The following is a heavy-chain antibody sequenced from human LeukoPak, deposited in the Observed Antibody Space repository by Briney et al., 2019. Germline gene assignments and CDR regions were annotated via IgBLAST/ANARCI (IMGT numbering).Heavy chain of an antibody. CDR2: INHSGTT. J-gene: IGHJ4*02. CDR3: ASHYSSGSYRYTGSFDS. Sequence: KTSETLSLTCAVYGGSFSDYYWSWIRQPPGKGLEWIGEINHSGTTNYSPSLKSQVSISVDTSKNQFSLKLNSVTAADAAMYYCASHYSSGSYRYTGSFDSWGQGMLVNVSS. D-gene: IGHD3-16*02. V-gene: IGHV4-34*01. CDR1: GGSFSDYY.